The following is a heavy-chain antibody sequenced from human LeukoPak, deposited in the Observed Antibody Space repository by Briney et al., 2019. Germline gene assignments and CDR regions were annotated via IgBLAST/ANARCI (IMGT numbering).Heavy chain of an antibody. J-gene: IGHJ4*02. D-gene: IGHD2-2*01. CDR3: ARDRGSNNYFDQ. CDR2: ISSSGSTI. CDR1: GFTFSSYA. V-gene: IGHV3-48*03. Sequence: SGGSLRLSCAASGFTFSSYAMHWVRQAPGKGLEWVSYISSSGSTIYYADSVKGRFTISRDNANSTLFLQMNSLRAEDTAVYYCARDRGSNNYFDQWGQGTLVTVSS.